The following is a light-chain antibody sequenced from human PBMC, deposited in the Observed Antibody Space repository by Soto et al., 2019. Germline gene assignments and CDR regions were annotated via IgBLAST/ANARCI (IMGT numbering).Light chain of an antibody. CDR3: QTWDTGIRV. J-gene: IGLJ3*02. CDR2: LTRDGSH. Sequence: QSVLTQSPSASASLGASVKLTCTLSSGHSSYAIAWHQQQPEKGPRYLMNLTRDGSHTKGDGIPDRFSGSSSGAERYLTISSLQSEDEADYYCQTWDTGIRVFGGGTKVTVL. CDR1: SGHSSYA. V-gene: IGLV4-69*01.